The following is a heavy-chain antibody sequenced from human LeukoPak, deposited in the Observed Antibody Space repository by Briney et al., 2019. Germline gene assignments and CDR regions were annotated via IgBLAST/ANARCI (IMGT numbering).Heavy chain of an antibody. D-gene: IGHD5-18*01. CDR1: GGSIGSYY. CDR2: IYYSGST. CDR3: ARLGIQLWPFDY. V-gene: IGHV4-59*04. J-gene: IGHJ4*02. Sequence: PSETLSLTCTVSGGSIGSYYWSWIRQPPGKGLEWIGYIYYSGSTYYNPSLKSRVTISVDTSKNQFSLKLSSVTAADTAVYYCARLGIQLWPFDYWGQGTLVTVSS.